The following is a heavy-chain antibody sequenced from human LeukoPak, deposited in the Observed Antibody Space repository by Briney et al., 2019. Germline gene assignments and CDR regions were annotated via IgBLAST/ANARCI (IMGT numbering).Heavy chain of an antibody. V-gene: IGHV4-4*02. Sequence: PSETLSLTCAVSGGSISSSNWWSWVRQPPGKGLEWIGEINHSGSTNYNPSLKSRVTISVDTSKNQFSLKLSSVTAADTAVYYCARGSYWYFGLWGRGTLVTVSS. CDR2: INHSGST. CDR3: ARGSYWYFGL. J-gene: IGHJ2*01. CDR1: GGSISSSNW.